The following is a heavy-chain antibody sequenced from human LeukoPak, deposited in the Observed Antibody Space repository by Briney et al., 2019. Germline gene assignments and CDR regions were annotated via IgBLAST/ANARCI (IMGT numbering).Heavy chain of an antibody. CDR3: ARVAYFYDSSGYYYSDY. Sequence: ASVQVSCKASGYTFIDYYMHWVRQAPGQGLEWMGWINPNSGATNYAQNFQGRVTMTRDTSINTAYMELSRPRSDDTAVYYCARVAYFYDSSGYYYSDYWGQGTLVTVSS. CDR1: GYTFIDYY. CDR2: INPNSGAT. V-gene: IGHV1-2*02. J-gene: IGHJ4*02. D-gene: IGHD3-22*01.